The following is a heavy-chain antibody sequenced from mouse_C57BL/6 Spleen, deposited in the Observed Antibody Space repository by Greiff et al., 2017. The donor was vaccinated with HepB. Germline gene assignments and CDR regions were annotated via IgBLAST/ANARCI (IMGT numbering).Heavy chain of an antibody. CDR3: ARSGGWLPPYAMDY. J-gene: IGHJ4*01. D-gene: IGHD2-3*01. Sequence: VQLQQSGPELVKPGASVKISCKASGYAFSSSWMNWVKQRPGKGLEWIGRIYPGDGDTNYNGKFKGKATLTADKSSSTAYMQLSSLTSEDSAVYFCARSGGWLPPYAMDYWGQGTSVTVSS. CDR2: IYPGDGDT. V-gene: IGHV1-82*01. CDR1: GYAFSSSW.